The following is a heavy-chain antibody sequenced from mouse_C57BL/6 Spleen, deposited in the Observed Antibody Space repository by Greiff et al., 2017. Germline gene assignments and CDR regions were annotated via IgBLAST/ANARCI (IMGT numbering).Heavy chain of an antibody. Sequence: EVKLQESGPGLVKPSQSLSLTCSVTGYSITSGYYWNWIRQFPGNKLEWMGYISYDGSNNYNPSLKNRISITRDTSKNQFFLKLNSVTTEDTATYYCAREGIYDGYSGFAYWGQGTLVTVSA. CDR1: GYSITSGYY. V-gene: IGHV3-6*01. CDR2: ISYDGSN. D-gene: IGHD2-3*01. CDR3: AREGIYDGYSGFAY. J-gene: IGHJ3*01.